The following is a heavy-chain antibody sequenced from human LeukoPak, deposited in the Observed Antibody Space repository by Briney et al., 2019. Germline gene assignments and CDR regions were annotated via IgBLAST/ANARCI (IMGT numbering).Heavy chain of an antibody. V-gene: IGHV1-69*05. CDR2: IIPIFGTA. J-gene: IGHJ5*02. D-gene: IGHD1-7*01. Sequence: SVKVSCKASGGTFSSYAISWVRQAPGQGLESMGGIIPIFGTANYAQKFQGRVTITTDESTSTAYMELSSLRSEDTAVYYCARDNYAGANWFDPWGQGTLVTVSS. CDR1: GGTFSSYA. CDR3: ARDNYAGANWFDP.